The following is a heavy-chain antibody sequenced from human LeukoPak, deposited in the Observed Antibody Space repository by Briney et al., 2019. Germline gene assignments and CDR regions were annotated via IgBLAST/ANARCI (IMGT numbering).Heavy chain of an antibody. CDR3: ARTRRQYRQQQHGVWFDP. J-gene: IGHJ5*02. D-gene: IGHD6-13*01. CDR1: GGSISSSSYY. CDR2: IYYSGST. V-gene: IGHV4-39*07. Sequence: SETLSLTCTVSGGSISSSSYYWGWIRQPPGKGLEWIGSIYYSGSTYYNPSLKSRVTISVDTSKNQFFLKLSSVTAADTAVYYCARTRRQYRQQQHGVWFDPWGQGTLVTVSS.